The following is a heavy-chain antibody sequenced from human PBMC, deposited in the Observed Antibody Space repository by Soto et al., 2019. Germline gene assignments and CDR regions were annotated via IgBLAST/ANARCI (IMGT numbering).Heavy chain of an antibody. CDR3: ARVEKGLLWFGESTYYMDV. D-gene: IGHD3-10*01. V-gene: IGHV3-74*01. CDR2: INSDGSST. J-gene: IGHJ6*03. Sequence: GGSLRLSCAASGFTFSSDWMHWVRQAPGKGLVWVSRINSDGSSTSYADSVKGRFTISRDNAKNTLYLQMNSLRAEDAAVYYCARVEKGLLWFGESTYYMDVWGKGTTVTVSS. CDR1: GFTFSSDW.